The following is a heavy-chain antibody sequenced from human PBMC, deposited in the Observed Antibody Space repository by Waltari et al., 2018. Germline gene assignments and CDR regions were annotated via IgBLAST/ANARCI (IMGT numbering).Heavy chain of an antibody. CDR3: AKDEGNRITPTFGMDA. CDR1: GSTLTTYT. CDR2: RSGSGLR. J-gene: IGHJ6*02. D-gene: IGHD3-16*01. V-gene: IGHV3-23*01. Sequence: EFQLLEAGGGLAQPGGSLRLSCATAGSTLTTYTLNWVRQAPGKGLEWFSLRSGSGLRDYADSVKGRFTISRDNAKNTVYLEMNSLRAEDTAVYYCAKDEGNRITPTFGMDAWGHGTTVLVS.